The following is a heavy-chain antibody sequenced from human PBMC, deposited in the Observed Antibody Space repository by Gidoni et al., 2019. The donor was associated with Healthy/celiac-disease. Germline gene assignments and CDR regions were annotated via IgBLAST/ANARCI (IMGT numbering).Heavy chain of an antibody. J-gene: IGHJ5*02. V-gene: IGHV4-34*01. CDR2: INHIGST. CDR3: ARGGPSIAARRARWFDP. CDR1: GWSCSVYY. D-gene: IGHD6-6*01. Sequence: QVQLQQWGAGLLKPSERLSLTCAVYGWSCSVYYWRWIPQPPGKGLELMGEINHIGSTNYTPALKSRVTISVDTSKNQFSLQLSAVPAADTAVYYCARGGPSIAARRARWFDPWGQGTLVTVSS.